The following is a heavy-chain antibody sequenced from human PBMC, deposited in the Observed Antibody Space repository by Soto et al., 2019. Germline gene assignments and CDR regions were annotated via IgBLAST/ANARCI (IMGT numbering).Heavy chain of an antibody. V-gene: IGHV3-73*01. D-gene: IGHD2-15*01. CDR1: GFTFSGSA. CDR3: TRDCSGGSCYLYYFDY. Sequence: GGSLRLSCAASGFTFSGSAMHWVRQASGKGLEWVGRIRSKANSYATAYAASVKGRFTISRDDSKNTAYLQMNSLKTEDTAVYYCTRDCSGGSCYLYYFDYWGQGTLVTVSS. J-gene: IGHJ4*02. CDR2: IRSKANSYAT.